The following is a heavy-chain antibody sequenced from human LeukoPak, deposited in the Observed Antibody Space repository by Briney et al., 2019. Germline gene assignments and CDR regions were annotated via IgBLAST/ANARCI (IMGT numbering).Heavy chain of an antibody. V-gene: IGHV3-74*01. CDR2: IHSDGTTT. CDR3: AKDDRWLQFCC. J-gene: IGHJ4*02. Sequence: PGGSLRLSCAASGFSFSTSWMHWVRLAPGKGLLWVSRIHSDGTTTIYADSVRGRFTISRDNSRNTVYLQMNSLRAEDTAVYYCAKDDRWLQFCCWGQGTLVTVSA. CDR1: GFSFSTSW. D-gene: IGHD5-24*01.